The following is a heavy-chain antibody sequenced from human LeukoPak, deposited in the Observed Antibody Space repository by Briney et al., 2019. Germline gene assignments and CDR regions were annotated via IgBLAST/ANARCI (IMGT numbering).Heavy chain of an antibody. J-gene: IGHJ4*02. CDR1: GGSFSGYY. CDR2: INHSGST. Sequence: SETLSLTCAVYGGSFSGYYWSWIRQPPGKGLEWIGEINHSGSTNYNPSLKSRVTISVDTSKNQFSLKLSSVTAADTAVYYCAFSITMVRGVIKKGRPFDYWGQGTLVTVSS. V-gene: IGHV4-34*01. CDR3: AFSITMVRGVIKKGRPFDY. D-gene: IGHD3-10*01.